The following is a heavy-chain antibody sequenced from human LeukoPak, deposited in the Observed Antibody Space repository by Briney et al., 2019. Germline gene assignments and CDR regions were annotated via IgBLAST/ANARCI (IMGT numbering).Heavy chain of an antibody. CDR3: AKDPAGGIAAAGSFDY. CDR1: GFTFSSYG. V-gene: IGHV3-30*18. CDR2: ISYDGSNK. J-gene: IGHJ4*02. D-gene: IGHD6-13*01. Sequence: GGSLRLSCAASGFTFSSYGMHWVRQAPGKGLEWVAVISYDGSNKYYADSVKGRFTISRDNSKNTLYLQMNGLRAEDTAVYYCAKDPAGGIAAAGSFDYWGQGTLVTVSS.